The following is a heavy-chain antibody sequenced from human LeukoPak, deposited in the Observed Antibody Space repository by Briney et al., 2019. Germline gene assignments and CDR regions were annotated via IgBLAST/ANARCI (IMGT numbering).Heavy chain of an antibody. Sequence: GGSLRLSCAASGFTFSSYSMNWVRQAPGKGLEWVSYISSSSSTIYYADSVKGRFTISRDNAKNSLYLQMNSLRAEDTAVYYCARGMGRYYFHYWGQGTLVAVSS. CDR3: ARGMGRYYFHY. D-gene: IGHD5-24*01. V-gene: IGHV3-48*01. CDR2: ISSSSSTI. CDR1: GFTFSSYS. J-gene: IGHJ4*02.